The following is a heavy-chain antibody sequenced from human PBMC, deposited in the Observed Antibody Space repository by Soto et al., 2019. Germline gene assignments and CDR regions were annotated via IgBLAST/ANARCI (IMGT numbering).Heavy chain of an antibody. CDR1: GFTFSSYS. CDR3: AREVVGPAAADNYHDGMDV. D-gene: IGHD2-2*01. Sequence: EVQLVESGGGLVKPGGSLRLSCAASGFTFSSYSMNWVRQAPGKGLEWVSSISSSSSYIYYADSVKGRFTISRDNAKNSLYLQKNSLRAEYMAVYYCAREVVGPAAADNYHDGMDVWGQGTTVAGSS. CDR2: ISSSSSYI. J-gene: IGHJ6*02. V-gene: IGHV3-21*01.